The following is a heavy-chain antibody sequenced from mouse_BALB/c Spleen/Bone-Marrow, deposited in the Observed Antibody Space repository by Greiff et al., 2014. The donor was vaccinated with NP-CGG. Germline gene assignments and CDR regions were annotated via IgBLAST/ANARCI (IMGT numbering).Heavy chain of an antibody. Sequence: QVQLQQSGAELAKPGASVKMSCKASGYTFTSYWMHWVKQRPGQGLEWIGYINPSTGYTEYNQKFKDKATLTADKSSSTAYMQLSSLTSEYSAVYYCAREGYYGSPFAYWGQGTLVTVSA. CDR2: INPSTGYT. CDR1: GYTFTSYW. D-gene: IGHD1-1*01. J-gene: IGHJ3*01. CDR3: AREGYYGSPFAY. V-gene: IGHV1-7*01.